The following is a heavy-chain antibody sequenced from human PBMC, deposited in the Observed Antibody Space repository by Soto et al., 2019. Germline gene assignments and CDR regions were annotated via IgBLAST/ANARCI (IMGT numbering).Heavy chain of an antibody. V-gene: IGHV3-48*02. J-gene: IGHJ3*02. Sequence: GGSLRLSCAASGFTFSSYSMNWVRQAPGKGLEWVSYISSSSSTIYYADSVKGRFTISRDNAKNSLYLQMNSLRDEDTAVYYCARDPYYYDSSGYYRYRDAFDIWGQGTMVTVSS. CDR2: ISSSSSTI. D-gene: IGHD3-22*01. CDR1: GFTFSSYS. CDR3: ARDPYYYDSSGYYRYRDAFDI.